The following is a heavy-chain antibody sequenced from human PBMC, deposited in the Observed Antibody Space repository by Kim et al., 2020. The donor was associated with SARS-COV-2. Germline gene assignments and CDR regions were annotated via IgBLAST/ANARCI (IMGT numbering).Heavy chain of an antibody. V-gene: IGHV4-59*01. D-gene: IGHD4-4*01. Sequence: SETLSLTCTVSGGSINSYYWSWIRQPPGKGLEWIGYIYYSGSTNYNPSLKSRVTMSVDTSKNQFSLKLTSVTAADTAVYYCARYSDYYYYGMDVWGQGTTVAVSS. J-gene: IGHJ6*02. CDR3: ARYSDYYYYGMDV. CDR2: IYYSGST. CDR1: GGSINSYY.